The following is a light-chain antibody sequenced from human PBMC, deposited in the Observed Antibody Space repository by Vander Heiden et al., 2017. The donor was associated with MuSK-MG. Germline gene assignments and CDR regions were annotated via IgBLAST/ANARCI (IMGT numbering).Light chain of an antibody. CDR2: RNN. CDR3: AAWDDSLNGPAWV. Sequence: QSVLTQPPSASGPPGQRVTISFSGSSSHNGSNTVNWYQQLPGTAPKLLIYRNNQRPSGVPDRFSGSKSGTSASLAISGLQSEDEADDYCAAWDDSLNGPAWVFGGGTKLTVL. V-gene: IGLV1-44*01. CDR1: SSHNGSNT. J-gene: IGLJ2*01.